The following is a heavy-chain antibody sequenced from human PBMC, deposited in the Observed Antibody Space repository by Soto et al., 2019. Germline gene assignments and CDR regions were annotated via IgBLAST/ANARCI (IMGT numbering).Heavy chain of an antibody. V-gene: IGHV3-48*03. J-gene: IGHJ4*02. CDR1: GFNFSNYD. Sequence: GGSLRLSCAASGFNFSNYDMNWIRQAPGGGLEWIAFISGTGFTTYYADSARPRFTISRDNSQGALFLQMDSLTVDDSGIYFCARGGVYWGQGVPVTVSS. CDR3: ARGGVY. D-gene: IGHD2-8*01. CDR2: ISGTGFTT.